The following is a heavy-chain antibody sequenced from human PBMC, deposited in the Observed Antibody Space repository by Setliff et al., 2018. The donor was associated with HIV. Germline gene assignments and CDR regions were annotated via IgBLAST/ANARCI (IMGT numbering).Heavy chain of an antibody. J-gene: IGHJ6*03. D-gene: IGHD3-16*01. V-gene: IGHV1-69*04. Sequence: SVKVSCKASGGTFSGSGINWVRQAPGQGFEWVGRSIPILGIGNDEQAQKFKGRVTFTADKSTSTVYMELSSLRSEDTAVYYCARCGAGEWHLYMDVWGKGTAVTVSS. CDR3: ARCGAGEWHLYMDV. CDR1: GGTFSGSG. CDR2: SIPILGIG.